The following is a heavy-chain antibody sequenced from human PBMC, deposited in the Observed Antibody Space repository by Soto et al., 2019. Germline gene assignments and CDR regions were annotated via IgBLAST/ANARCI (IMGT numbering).Heavy chain of an antibody. V-gene: IGHV1-18*01. J-gene: IGHJ4*02. CDR1: GYTFTSYG. CDR3: AREGPSGSYYHDLAPFDY. CDR2: ISAYNGNT. Sequence: GASVKVSCKASGYTFTSYGISWVRQAPGQGLEWMGWISAYNGNTNYAQKLQGRVTMTTDTSTSTAYMELRSLRSDDTAVYYCAREGPSGSYYHDLAPFDYWGQGTLVTVSS. D-gene: IGHD1-26*01.